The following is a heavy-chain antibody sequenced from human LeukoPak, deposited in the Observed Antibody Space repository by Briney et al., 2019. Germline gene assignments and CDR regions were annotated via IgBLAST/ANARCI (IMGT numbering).Heavy chain of an antibody. J-gene: IGHJ5*02. D-gene: IGHD2-15*01. CDR2: IKQDGSEK. V-gene: IGHV3-7*03. Sequence: GGSLRLSCAASGFTFSNYWMSWVRQAPGKGLEWVANIKQDGSEKHHADSVKGRFAISRDNAKNSLYRQMNNLRAEDTAVYYCARDRYFSGAWGQGTLVTVSS. CDR3: ARDRYFSGA. CDR1: GFTFSNYW.